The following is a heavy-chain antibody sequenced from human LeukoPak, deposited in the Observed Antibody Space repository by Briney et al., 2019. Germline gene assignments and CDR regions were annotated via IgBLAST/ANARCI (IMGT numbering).Heavy chain of an antibody. V-gene: IGHV1-2*02. CDR3: ARDGEYGTGSYYRGSFDY. Sequence: ASVKVSCKASGYTFTGYYMHWVRQAPGHRLEWMGWINPNSGGTNYEQKFQGRVTMARDTSISTVYMDLSSLGSDDTAVYYCARDGEYGTGSYYRGSFDYWGQGILVTVSS. CDR2: INPNSGGT. D-gene: IGHD3-10*01. J-gene: IGHJ4*02. CDR1: GYTFTGYY.